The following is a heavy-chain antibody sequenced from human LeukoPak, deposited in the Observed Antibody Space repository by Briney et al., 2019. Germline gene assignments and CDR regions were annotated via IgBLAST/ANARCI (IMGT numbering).Heavy chain of an antibody. Sequence: EASVKVSCKASGYTFTSYGISWVRQAPGQGLEWMGWISAYNGNTNYAQKLQGRVTMTTDTSTSTAYMELRSLRSDDTAVYYCARNRGSTVITDHYYYYYMDVWGKGTTVTVSS. D-gene: IGHD4-11*01. CDR1: GYTFTSYG. CDR2: ISAYNGNT. V-gene: IGHV1-18*01. J-gene: IGHJ6*03. CDR3: ARNRGSTVITDHYYYYYMDV.